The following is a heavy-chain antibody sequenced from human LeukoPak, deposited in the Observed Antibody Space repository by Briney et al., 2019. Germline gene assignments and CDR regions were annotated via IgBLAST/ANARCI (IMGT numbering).Heavy chain of an antibody. CDR3: AKALRDYSSSWPFDY. CDR1: GFTFSSYA. J-gene: IGHJ4*02. CDR2: ISYDGSNK. V-gene: IGHV3-30-3*01. Sequence: PGGSLRLSCAASGFTFSSYAMHWVRQAPRKGLEWVAVISYDGSNKYYADSVKGRFTISRDNSKNTLYLQMNSLRAEDTAVYYCAKALRDYSSSWPFDYWGQGTLVTVSS. D-gene: IGHD6-13*01.